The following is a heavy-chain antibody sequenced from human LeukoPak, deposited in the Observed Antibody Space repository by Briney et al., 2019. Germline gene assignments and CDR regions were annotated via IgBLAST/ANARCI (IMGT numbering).Heavy chain of an antibody. J-gene: IGHJ5*02. CDR1: GYTFTSYG. Sequence: GASVKVSCKASGYTFTSYGISWVRQAPGQGLEWMGWISAYNGNTNYAQKLQGRVTMTTDTSTSTAYMELRSLRSDDTAVYYCARDSTEAAAGPNWFDPWGQGTPVTVSS. CDR2: ISAYNGNT. D-gene: IGHD6-13*01. CDR3: ARDSTEAAAGPNWFDP. V-gene: IGHV1-18*01.